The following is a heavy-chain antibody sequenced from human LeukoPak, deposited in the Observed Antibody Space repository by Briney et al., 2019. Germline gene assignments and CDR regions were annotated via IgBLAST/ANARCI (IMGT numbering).Heavy chain of an antibody. J-gene: IGHJ4*02. CDR3: AKETGYSGYDYADY. V-gene: IGHV3-23*01. D-gene: IGHD5-12*01. CDR2: ISGSGGST. CDR1: GFTFSSYA. Sequence: GGSLRLSCAPSGFTFSSYAMSWVRQAPGKGLEWVSGISGSGGSTYYADSVKGRFTISRDNSKNTLYLQMNSLRAEDTAVYYCAKETGYSGYDYADYCGQGTLVTVSS.